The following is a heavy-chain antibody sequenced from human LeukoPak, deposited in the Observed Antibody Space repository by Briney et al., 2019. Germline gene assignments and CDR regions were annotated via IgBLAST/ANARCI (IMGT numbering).Heavy chain of an antibody. V-gene: IGHV4-61*02. CDR2: IYTSGNT. J-gene: IGHJ6*03. CDR3: ARHYSSSSKNYYYYYYMDV. CDR1: GGSIRSGAYY. Sequence: SETLSLTCTVSGGSIRSGAYYWSWIRQPAGKGLEWIGRIYTSGNTNYNPSLRSRVAISVDTSKNQFSLKLSSVTAADTAVYYCARHYSSSSKNYYYYYYMDVWGKGTTVTVSS. D-gene: IGHD6-6*01.